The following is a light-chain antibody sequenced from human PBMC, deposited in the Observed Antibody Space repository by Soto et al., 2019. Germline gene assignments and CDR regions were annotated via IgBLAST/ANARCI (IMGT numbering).Light chain of an antibody. CDR3: QQRSNWPGT. CDR1: QSVRTS. J-gene: IGKJ1*01. V-gene: IGKV3-11*01. CDR2: DAS. Sequence: EIVLTQSPATLSLSPGERATLSCRASQSVRTSSAWYQQQPGQAPRLLIYDASNKATGIPVRFSGSGSGTDFTLTISSLDPKDFAVYYCQQRSNWPGTFGQGTKVEIK.